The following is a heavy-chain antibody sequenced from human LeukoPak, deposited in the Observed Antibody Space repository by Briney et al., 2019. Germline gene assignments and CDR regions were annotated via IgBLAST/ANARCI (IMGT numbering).Heavy chain of an antibody. J-gene: IGHJ1*01. D-gene: IGHD3-22*01. CDR3: AREDYYDSSGPGYFQH. Sequence: GGSLRLSCAASGFTFSSYGMSWVRQAPGKGLEWVSYISSSGSTIYYADSVKGRFTISRDNAKNSLYLQMNSLRAEDTAVYYCAREDYYDSSGPGYFQHWGQGTLVTVSS. CDR1: GFTFSSYG. CDR2: ISSSGSTI. V-gene: IGHV3-48*04.